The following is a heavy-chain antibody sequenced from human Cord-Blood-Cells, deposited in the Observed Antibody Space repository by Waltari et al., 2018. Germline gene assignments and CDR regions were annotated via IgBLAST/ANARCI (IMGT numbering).Heavy chain of an antibody. CDR3: ARHALGGNCSGGSCYFDY. J-gene: IGHJ4*02. CDR1: GGSFSGYY. V-gene: IGHV4-34*01. CDR2: INHSGST. Sequence: QVQLQQWGAGLLKPSETLSLTCAVYGGSFSGYYWSWIRQPPGKGLEWIGEINHSGSTNYNPSLKSRVTISVDTSKNQFSLKLSSVTVADTAVYYCARHALGGNCSGGSCYFDYWGQGTLVTVSS. D-gene: IGHD2-15*01.